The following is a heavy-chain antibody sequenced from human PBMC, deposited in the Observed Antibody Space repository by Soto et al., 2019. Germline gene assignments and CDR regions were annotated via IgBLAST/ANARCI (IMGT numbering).Heavy chain of an antibody. D-gene: IGHD2-15*01. CDR3: TTPPTDIVVVVADKYYYYGMDV. V-gene: IGHV3-15*07. CDR2: IKSKTDGGTT. Sequence: GGSQRLSSTASGFNFGNAWMNWVRQAPGKGLEWVGRIKSKTDGGTTDYAAPVKGRFTISRDDSKNTLYLQMNSLKTEDTAVYYCTTPPTDIVVVVADKYYYYGMDVWGQGTTVTSP. J-gene: IGHJ6*02. CDR1: GFNFGNAW.